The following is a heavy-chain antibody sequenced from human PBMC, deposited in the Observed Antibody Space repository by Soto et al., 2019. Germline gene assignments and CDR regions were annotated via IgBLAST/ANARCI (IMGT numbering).Heavy chain of an antibody. CDR1: GDSTTSYN. V-gene: IGHV4-59*01. J-gene: IGHJ5*02. CDR2: VYSSGST. D-gene: IGHD2-21*01. CDR3: ARRAVVAVTGSLDNWLDP. Sequence: ETLSLTCTVSGDSTTSYNWNWLRQPPGKALEWIGYVYSSGSTNYNPSLKSRVTISVDTSRNQFSLKVNSVTAADAAMYYCARRAVVAVTGSLDNWLDPWGQGILVTVS.